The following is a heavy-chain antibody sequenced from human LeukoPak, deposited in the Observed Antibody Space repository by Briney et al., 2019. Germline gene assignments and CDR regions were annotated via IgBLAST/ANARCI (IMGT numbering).Heavy chain of an antibody. CDR2: INHSGST. D-gene: IGHD3-3*01. J-gene: IGHJ4*02. CDR1: GGSFSGYY. CDR3: ARIGAYDFWSGFLRSTYYFDY. V-gene: IGHV4-34*01. Sequence: PSETLSLTCAVYGGSFSGYYWSWIRQPPGKGLEWIGEINHSGSTNYNPSLKSRVTISVDTSKNQFSLKLSSVTAADTAVYYCARIGAYDFWSGFLRSTYYFDYWGQGTLVTVSS.